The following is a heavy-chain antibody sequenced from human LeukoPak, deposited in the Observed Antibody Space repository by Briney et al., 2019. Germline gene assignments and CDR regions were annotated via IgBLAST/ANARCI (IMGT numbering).Heavy chain of an antibody. D-gene: IGHD3-9*01. J-gene: IGHJ4*02. Sequence: SGGSLRLPCAASGFTFSSNAMSWVRQAPGKGLEWVSAVSVSADSTYYADSVKGRFTISRDNSRNMVYLQMNSLRAEDTAVYYCAKASPYYDILTGYYYYFDYWGQGTLVTVSS. CDR2: VSVSADST. V-gene: IGHV3-23*01. CDR3: AKASPYYDILTGYYYYFDY. CDR1: GFTFSSNA.